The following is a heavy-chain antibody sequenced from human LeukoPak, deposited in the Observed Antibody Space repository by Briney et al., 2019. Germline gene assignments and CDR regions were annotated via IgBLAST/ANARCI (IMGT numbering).Heavy chain of an antibody. Sequence: PSETLSLTCTVSGGAISSSNYYWGWIRQPPGKGLEWIGYIHYSGSTNYNPSLKSRVTISGDTSKNQFSLKLSSVTAADTAVYYCARHEKRNWFDPWGQGTLVTVSS. CDR1: GGAISSSNYY. CDR2: IHYSGST. CDR3: ARHEKRNWFDP. V-gene: IGHV4-61*05. J-gene: IGHJ5*02.